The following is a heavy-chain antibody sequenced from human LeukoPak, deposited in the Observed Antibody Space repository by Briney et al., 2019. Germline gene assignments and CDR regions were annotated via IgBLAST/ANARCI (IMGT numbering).Heavy chain of an antibody. D-gene: IGHD3-10*01. CDR2: IYSGGST. V-gene: IGHV3-66*01. Sequence: GGSLRLSCAASGFTVSSNYMSWVGQAPGKGLEWVSVIYSGGSTYYADSVKGRFTISRDNSKNKLYLQMNSLRAEDTAVYYCARARDYYGSGDYYYGMDVWGQGTTVTVSS. J-gene: IGHJ6*02. CDR3: ARARDYYGSGDYYYGMDV. CDR1: GFTVSSNY.